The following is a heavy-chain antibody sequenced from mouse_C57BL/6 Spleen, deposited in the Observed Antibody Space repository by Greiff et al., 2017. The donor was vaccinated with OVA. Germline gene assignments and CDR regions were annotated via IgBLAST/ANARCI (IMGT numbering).Heavy chain of an antibody. V-gene: IGHV3-6*01. D-gene: IGHD1-1*01. CDR3: ARGSSHEYWYFDV. CDR2: ISYDGSN. J-gene: IGHJ1*03. CDR1: GYSITSGYY. Sequence: DVKLQESGPGLVKPSQSLSLTCSVTGYSITSGYYWNWIRQFPGNKLEWMGYISYDGSNNYNPSLKNRISITRDTSKNQFFLKLNSVTTEDTATYYCARGSSHEYWYFDVWGTGTTVTVSS.